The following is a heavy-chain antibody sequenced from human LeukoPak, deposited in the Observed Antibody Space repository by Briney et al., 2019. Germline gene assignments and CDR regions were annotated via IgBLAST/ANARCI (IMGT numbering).Heavy chain of an antibody. Sequence: PSETLSLTCTVSGGSISSYYWSWIRQPAGKGLEWIGRIYTSGSTNYNPSLKSRVTMSVDTSKNQFSLKLSSVTAADTAVYYCARDGSSGYCSSTSCSFDYWGQGTLVTVSS. D-gene: IGHD2-2*01. CDR2: IYTSGST. V-gene: IGHV4-4*07. J-gene: IGHJ4*02. CDR3: ARDGSSGYCSSTSCSFDY. CDR1: GGSISSYY.